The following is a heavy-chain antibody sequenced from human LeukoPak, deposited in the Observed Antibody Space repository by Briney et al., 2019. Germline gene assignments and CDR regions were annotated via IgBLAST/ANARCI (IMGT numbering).Heavy chain of an antibody. CDR2: INPNSGGT. CDR3: ARVPRTVVVPAAINGFDP. Sequence: ASVKVSCKASGYTFTGYYMHWVRQAPGQGLEWMGWINPNSGGTNYAQKFQGRVTMTRDTSISTAYMELSRLRSDDTAVYYCARVPRTVVVPAAINGFDPWGQGTLVTVSS. V-gene: IGHV1-2*02. D-gene: IGHD2-2*02. J-gene: IGHJ5*02. CDR1: GYTFTGYY.